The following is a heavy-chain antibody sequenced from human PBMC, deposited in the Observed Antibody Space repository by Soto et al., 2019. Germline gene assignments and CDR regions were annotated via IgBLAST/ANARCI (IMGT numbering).Heavy chain of an antibody. V-gene: IGHV6-1*01. CDR1: GDSVSSKTAT. CDR3: ARDGSGFHWYFDL. D-gene: IGHD6-19*01. Sequence: QVQLQQSGPGLVKPSQTLSLICAISGDSVSSKTATWNWIRQSPSRGLEWLGRTNYRSKWYNDYAVSVKSRVVITPDTSENQLSLQLNSVTPDDAAVYFCARDGSGFHWYFDLWGRGTLVTVSS. CDR2: TNYRSKWYN. J-gene: IGHJ2*01.